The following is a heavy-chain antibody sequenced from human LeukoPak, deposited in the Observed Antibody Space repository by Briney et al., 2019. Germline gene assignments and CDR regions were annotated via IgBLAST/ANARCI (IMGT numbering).Heavy chain of an antibody. J-gene: IGHJ5*02. V-gene: IGHV3-48*01. CDR2: NTSDSSTM. Sequence: GGSLRLSCAASGFTFSSYSMNWVRQTPGQGLEWVSYNTSDSSTMFYADSVKGRFTASRDNAENSMYLQRNSLRAEDTAVYYCARVPLRPIDYSNPEFDPWGQGTLVTVSS. CDR1: GFTFSSYS. D-gene: IGHD4-11*01. CDR3: ARVPLRPIDYSNPEFDP.